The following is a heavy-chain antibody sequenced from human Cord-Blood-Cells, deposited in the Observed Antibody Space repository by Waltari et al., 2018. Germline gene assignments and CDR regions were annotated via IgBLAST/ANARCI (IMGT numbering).Heavy chain of an antibody. D-gene: IGHD6-19*01. Sequence: EVQLVQSGAEVKKPGESLKNYCKGSGYSFTSYLIGWVRQMPGKGLEWMGIIYPSDSDTSYRPSFQGQVTTSAVQSLSTANLQWIIMTASDTAMYYCSRTSSPYSSPDYWGQGTLVTVSS. CDR1: GYSFTSYL. V-gene: IGHV5-51*01. CDR2: IYPSDSDT. J-gene: IGHJ4*02. CDR3: SRTSSPYSSPDY.